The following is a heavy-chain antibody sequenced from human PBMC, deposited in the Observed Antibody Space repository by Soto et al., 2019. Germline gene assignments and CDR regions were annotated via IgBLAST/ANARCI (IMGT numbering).Heavy chain of an antibody. V-gene: IGHV4-4*07. J-gene: IGHJ3*02. CDR1: GGSISPYF. CDR2: MYATGTT. Sequence: QVQLQESGPGLVKPSETLSLTCTVSGGSISPYFWRWIRQPAGKGLEGLGRMYATGTTNYNPSLKSRVSMSIDTSENQFSLKLRSVTAADTAVYYCARDGGYTGYEQGNPFDIWGQGTMVSVSS. CDR3: ARDGGYTGYEQGNPFDI. D-gene: IGHD5-12*01.